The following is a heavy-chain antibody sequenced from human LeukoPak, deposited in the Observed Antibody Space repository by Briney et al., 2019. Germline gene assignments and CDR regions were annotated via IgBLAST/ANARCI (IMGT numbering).Heavy chain of an antibody. D-gene: IGHD3-22*01. J-gene: IGHJ2*01. CDR1: GFTFSSYA. CDR3: AKGMFGYLGGLYWDFDL. CDR2: ISSNGGST. V-gene: IGHV3-64*01. Sequence: PGGSLRLSCAASGFTFSSYAMHWVRQAPGKGLEYVSAISSNGGSTYYANSVKGRFTISRDNSKNTLYLQMNSLRAEDTAVYHCAKGMFGYLGGLYWDFDLWGRGTLVTVSS.